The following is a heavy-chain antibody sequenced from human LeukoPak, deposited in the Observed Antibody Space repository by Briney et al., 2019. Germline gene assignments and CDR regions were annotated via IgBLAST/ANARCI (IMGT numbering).Heavy chain of an antibody. CDR1: GGSISSYY. J-gene: IGHJ3*02. CDR3: ARHLNYYGSGCSHAFDI. Sequence: SETLSLTCTVSGGSISSYYWSWIRQPPGKGLEWIGYIYYSGSTNYNPSLKSRVTISVDTSKNQFSLKLSSVTAADTAVYYCARHLNYYGSGCSHAFDIWGQGTMVTVSS. CDR2: IYYSGST. D-gene: IGHD3-10*01. V-gene: IGHV4-59*08.